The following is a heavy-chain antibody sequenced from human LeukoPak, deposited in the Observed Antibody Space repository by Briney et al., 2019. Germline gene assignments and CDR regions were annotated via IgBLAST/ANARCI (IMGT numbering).Heavy chain of an antibody. CDR1: GGPKNNYF. Sequence: PSETLSLNCTVSGGPKNNYFWTWMRQTPLKGLEWIGYIHDSGKSYFNPSLKSRLFMSIDTSRNQFSLNLRSATAADTAVYFCARVVNDNFWSGYYLDFWGQGIHVTVSS. CDR3: ARVVNDNFWSGYYLDF. D-gene: IGHD3-3*01. CDR2: IHDSGKS. J-gene: IGHJ4*02. V-gene: IGHV4-59*01.